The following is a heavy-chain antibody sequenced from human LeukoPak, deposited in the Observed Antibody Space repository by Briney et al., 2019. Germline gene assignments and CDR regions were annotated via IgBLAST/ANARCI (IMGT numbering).Heavy chain of an antibody. CDR1: GYTFTSYD. CDR2: ISTYNGNT. D-gene: IGHD4-17*01. V-gene: IGHV1-18*01. J-gene: IGHJ5*02. Sequence: ASVKVSCKASGYTFTSYDINWVRQATGQGLEWMGWISTYNGNTNYAQKLQDRVTMTTDTSTSTAYMELRSLRYDDTAVYYCARDSGYGDYVGNPWGQGTLVTVSS. CDR3: ARDSGYGDYVGNP.